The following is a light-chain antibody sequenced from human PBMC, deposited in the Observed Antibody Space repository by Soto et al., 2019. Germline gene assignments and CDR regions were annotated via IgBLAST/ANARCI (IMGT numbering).Light chain of an antibody. Sequence: DIQMTQSPSSLSASVGDRVTITCRASQSISSYLNWYQQKPGKAPKLLIYAASSLQSGVPSRFRGSGYGTDFTLTISSLQPEDFATYYCQQSYSTPRFTFGPGTKVDIK. CDR3: QQSYSTPRFT. V-gene: IGKV1-39*01. CDR2: AAS. J-gene: IGKJ3*01. CDR1: QSISSY.